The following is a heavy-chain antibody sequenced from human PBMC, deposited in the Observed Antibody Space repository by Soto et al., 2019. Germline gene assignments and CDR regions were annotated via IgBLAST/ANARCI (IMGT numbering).Heavy chain of an antibody. CDR1: GYTFTNYG. CDR3: ATDGPSNSGNFYGFDI. J-gene: IGHJ3*02. CDR2: VTPYKADT. D-gene: IGHD5-12*01. Sequence: QAQLVQSGAEVKKSGASVRVSCKASGYTFTNYGVTWVRQAPGQGLEWLGRVTPYKADTNSAQNLQGRVTMATDTSTNTAYLKLRSLSSDDTAVYFCATDGPSNSGNFYGFDIWGQGTMVTVSS. V-gene: IGHV1-18*04.